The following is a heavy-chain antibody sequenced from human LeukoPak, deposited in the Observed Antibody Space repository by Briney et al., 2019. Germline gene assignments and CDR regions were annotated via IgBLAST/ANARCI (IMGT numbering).Heavy chain of an antibody. V-gene: IGHV3-48*01. Sequence: GGSLRLSCAAAGFTFSSSGMSWVRQAPGKGLEWLAHIGSDGTRLYADSVKGRFTISRDNAENSVYLQMNSLRGEDTAVYFCARDVHGAGSYLPDYMDVWGKGTTVTVS. CDR1: GFTFSSSG. CDR3: ARDVHGAGSYLPDYMDV. CDR2: IGSDGTRL. J-gene: IGHJ6*03. D-gene: IGHD3-10*01.